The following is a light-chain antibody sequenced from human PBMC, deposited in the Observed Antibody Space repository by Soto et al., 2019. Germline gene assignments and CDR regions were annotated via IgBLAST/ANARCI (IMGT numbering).Light chain of an antibody. J-gene: IGLJ1*01. Sequence: QSVLTQPASVSGSPGQSITISCTGNSSEVGGYNYISWYQQHPGKAPKLMIYDVSNRPSGVSNRFSGSKSGNTASLTISGLQAEYEVYYYCSSYRSSNNYVFGTGTKVTVL. CDR2: DVS. CDR1: SSEVGGYNY. CDR3: SSYRSSNNYV. V-gene: IGLV2-14*01.